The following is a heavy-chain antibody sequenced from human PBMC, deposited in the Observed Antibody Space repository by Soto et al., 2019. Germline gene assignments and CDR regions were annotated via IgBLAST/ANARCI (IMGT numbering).Heavy chain of an antibody. V-gene: IGHV3-30*03. CDR2: ISFDGSTQ. CDR3: AREGVFGLVKIIPPDY. CDR1: GFCFSSYG. D-gene: IGHD3-3*01. Sequence: VQLLESGGGGAPPGRSLRLSCRASGFCFSSYGMLLGRPAPGQGPEWGAFISFDGSTQYYADSVRGRFTISRDNSENTLYLQLDTLRVEDTAMYYCAREGVFGLVKIIPPDYWGQGAQVTVSA. J-gene: IGHJ4*02.